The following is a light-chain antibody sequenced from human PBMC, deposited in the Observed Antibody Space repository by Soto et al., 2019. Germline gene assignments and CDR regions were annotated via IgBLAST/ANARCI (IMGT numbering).Light chain of an antibody. Sequence: QLVLTQLPSASASLGASVRLTSTLPDGHRNFAIAWHQQQPDKGPRYLMKVSSDGRHTKGDGVPDRFSGSSSGAERYLTIPSLQSEDEADYYCQTWGSDSYVFGTGTKLTVL. J-gene: IGLJ1*01. V-gene: IGLV4-69*01. CDR3: QTWGSDSYV. CDR1: DGHRNFA. CDR2: VSSDGRH.